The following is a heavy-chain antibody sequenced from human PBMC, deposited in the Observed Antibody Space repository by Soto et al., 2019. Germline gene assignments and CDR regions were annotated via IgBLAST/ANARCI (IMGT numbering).Heavy chain of an antibody. CDR3: ARDKDRQQLGGNYYYIMDV. D-gene: IGHD3-3*02. CDR2: IMPVFPTP. Sequence: GASVKVSCKASGYTFTSYCIHWVRQAPGQGLEWMGGIMPVFPTPDYAQKFQGRVTITADESTGTAYMELSSLRSEDTAVYYCARDKDRQQLGGNYYYIMDVWGQGTTVTVSS. CDR1: GYTFTSYC. J-gene: IGHJ6*01. V-gene: IGHV1-69*13.